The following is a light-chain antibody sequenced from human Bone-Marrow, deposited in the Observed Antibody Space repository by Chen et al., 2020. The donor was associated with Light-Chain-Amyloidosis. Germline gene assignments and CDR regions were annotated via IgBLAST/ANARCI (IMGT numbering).Light chain of an antibody. Sequence: QSVLTQPPSVSGAPGQKVTISCIGDSSNIGAGYDVHWYQQLPGKAPKILIYCDNYRPSGVPDRFSGSKSGTSASLEISGLLPDDEAEYYCQSYDSSLRGSVVFGGGTKLTVL. CDR2: CDN. CDR3: QSYDSSLRGSVV. CDR1: SSNIGAGYD. J-gene: IGLJ2*01. V-gene: IGLV1-40*01.